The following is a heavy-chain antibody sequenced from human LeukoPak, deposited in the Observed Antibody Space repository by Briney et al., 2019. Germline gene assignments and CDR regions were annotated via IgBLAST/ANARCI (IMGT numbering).Heavy chain of an antibody. Sequence: SETLSLTCDVSGGSITSTNWWSWVRQSPGQGLEWIGEISLSGLTNYNPSLKSRVTMSLDKSKNHLSLSLTSMTAADTAVYYCSRESGPFCPFGHWGQGTLVTVSS. CDR1: GGSITSTNW. V-gene: IGHV4-4*02. D-gene: IGHD1-26*01. J-gene: IGHJ4*02. CDR2: ISLSGLT. CDR3: SRESGPFCPFGH.